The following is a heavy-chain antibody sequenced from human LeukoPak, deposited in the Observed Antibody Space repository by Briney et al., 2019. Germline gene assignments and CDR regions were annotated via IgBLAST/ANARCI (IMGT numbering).Heavy chain of an antibody. Sequence: ASVKVSCKASGYTFTGYYMHWVRQAPGQGLEWMGWINPNSGGTNYAQKFQGRVTMTRDTSISTAYMELSRLRSDDTAVYYCAREDYGDCHYYYGMDVWGQGTTVTVSS. J-gene: IGHJ6*02. CDR1: GYTFTGYY. CDR3: AREDYGDCHYYYGMDV. D-gene: IGHD4-17*01. V-gene: IGHV1-2*02. CDR2: INPNSGGT.